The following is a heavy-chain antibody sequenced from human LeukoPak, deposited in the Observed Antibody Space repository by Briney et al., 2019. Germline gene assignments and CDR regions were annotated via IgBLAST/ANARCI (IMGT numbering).Heavy chain of an antibody. CDR2: IKQDGSEK. D-gene: IGHD3-9*01. Sequence: GGSLRLSCAASGFTFSDYYMSWVRQAPGKGLEWVANIKQDGSEKYYVDSVKGRFTISRDNAKNSLYLQMNSLRAEDTAVYYCASHKGGLTGYGYYYYMDVWGKGTTVTVSS. CDR1: GFTFSDYY. J-gene: IGHJ6*03. V-gene: IGHV3-7*01. CDR3: ASHKGGLTGYGYYYYMDV.